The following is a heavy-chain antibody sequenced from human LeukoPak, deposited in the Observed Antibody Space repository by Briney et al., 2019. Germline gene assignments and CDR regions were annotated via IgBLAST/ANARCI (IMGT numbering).Heavy chain of an antibody. CDR3: TKSYIYGFDY. D-gene: IGHD5-18*01. CDR2: IHYDGSDK. CDR1: GFTFSNYG. Sequence: QPGGSLRLSCAASGFTFSNYGMHWVRQAPGKGLEWVAFIHYDGSDKYYADSVKGRFTISRDNSKNTLHLQMNSLSPEDIAVYYCTKSYIYGFDYWGQGTLVTVSS. V-gene: IGHV3-30*02. J-gene: IGHJ4*02.